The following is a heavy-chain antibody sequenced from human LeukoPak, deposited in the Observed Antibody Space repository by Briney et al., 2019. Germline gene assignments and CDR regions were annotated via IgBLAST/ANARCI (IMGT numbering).Heavy chain of an antibody. Sequence: SVKVSCKASGGTFSSYAISWVRQAPGQGLEWMGRIIPILGIANYAQKFQGRVTITADKSTSTAYVELSSLRSEDTAVYYCATGGYSYGVFDYWGQGTLVTVSS. CDR2: IIPILGIA. J-gene: IGHJ4*02. D-gene: IGHD5-18*01. CDR1: GGTFSSYA. V-gene: IGHV1-69*04. CDR3: ATGGYSYGVFDY.